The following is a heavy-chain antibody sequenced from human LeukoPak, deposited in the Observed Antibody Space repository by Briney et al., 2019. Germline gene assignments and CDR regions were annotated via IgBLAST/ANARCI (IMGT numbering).Heavy chain of an antibody. CDR2: IYPGDSDT. D-gene: IGHD6-13*01. CDR1: GYSFTSYW. CDR3: ARLYAAAVPRVNRTPGKHWFDP. Sequence: GESLKISCKGSGYSFTSYWIGWVRKMPGKGLEWMGIIYPGDSDTRYSPSFQGQVTISADKSISTAYLQWSSLKASDTAMYYCARLYAAAVPRVNRTPGKHWFDPWGQGTLVTVSS. V-gene: IGHV5-51*01. J-gene: IGHJ5*02.